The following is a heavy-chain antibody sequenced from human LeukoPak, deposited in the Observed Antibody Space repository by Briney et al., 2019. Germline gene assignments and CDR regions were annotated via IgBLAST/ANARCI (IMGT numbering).Heavy chain of an antibody. V-gene: IGHV3-74*01. CDR2: INSDGSTT. D-gene: IGHD1-26*01. Sequence: PGGSLRLSCAASGFTFSSYWMHWVRHVPGKGLVWVSRINSDGSTTSCAGSVKGRFTVSRDNTKNTLYLQMNSLRAEDTAVYYCTRGGRGFYGVDVWGQGTTVTVSS. CDR3: TRGGRGFYGVDV. CDR1: GFTFSSYW. J-gene: IGHJ6*02.